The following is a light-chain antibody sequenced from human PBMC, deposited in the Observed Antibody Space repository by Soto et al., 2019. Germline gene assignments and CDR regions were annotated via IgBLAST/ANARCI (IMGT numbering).Light chain of an antibody. CDR1: QSITSG. Sequence: DIQMTQSPSTLSGSVGDRVTITCRASQSITSGLAWYQQKPGKAPKLLIYQASSLESGVPSRFSGSGSGTEFTLTISSLQPDDFATYYCQQYYGYPRTFGQGTKVDIK. V-gene: IGKV1-5*03. CDR2: QAS. J-gene: IGKJ1*01. CDR3: QQYYGYPRT.